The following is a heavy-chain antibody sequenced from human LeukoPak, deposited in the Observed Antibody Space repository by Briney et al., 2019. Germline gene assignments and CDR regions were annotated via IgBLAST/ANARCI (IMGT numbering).Heavy chain of an antibody. V-gene: IGHV4-61*02. CDR3: ARGFDGYNFFDY. CDR2: IYPDGST. D-gene: IGHD5-24*01. J-gene: IGHJ4*02. Sequence: TLSLTCTVSGGSISSDDYYWTWIRQPAGKGLEWIGRIYPDGSTTYNPSLKSRATISLDTSKNQFSLTLSSVPAADTAVFYCARGFDGYNFFDYWGQGTLVTVSS. CDR1: GGSISSDDYY.